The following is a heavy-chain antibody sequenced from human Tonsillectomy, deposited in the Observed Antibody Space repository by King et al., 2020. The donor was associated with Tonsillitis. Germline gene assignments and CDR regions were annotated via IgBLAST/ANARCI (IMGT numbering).Heavy chain of an antibody. Sequence: FQLVQSGGGVVQPGRSLRLSCAGSGFIFSTYAVHWVRQPPGKGLEWVAVISDDGNTKYYADSVKGRFTISRDNSRNTLYLQMNSLRAVDTAVYYCSRDSHKYSASWSYAFHIWGQGTMVTVSS. CDR1: GFIFSTYA. D-gene: IGHD6-13*01. CDR2: ISDDGNTK. CDR3: SRDSHKYSASWSYAFHI. J-gene: IGHJ3*02. V-gene: IGHV3-30-3*01.